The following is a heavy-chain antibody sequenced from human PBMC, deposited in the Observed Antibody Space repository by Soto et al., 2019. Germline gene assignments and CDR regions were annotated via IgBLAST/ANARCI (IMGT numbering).Heavy chain of an antibody. Sequence: SETLSLTCTVSGGSISSRDYYWTWIRQPPGKALEWIGYIDYSGRTSFNPSLKSRVFISIDIARNQFFMTLTSMTSADTAMYYCARELSAYRYGPGAVYWGQGTLVTVSS. CDR1: GGSISSRDYY. V-gene: IGHV4-30-4*01. D-gene: IGHD4-17*01. J-gene: IGHJ4*02. CDR2: IDYSGRT. CDR3: ARELSAYRYGPGAVY.